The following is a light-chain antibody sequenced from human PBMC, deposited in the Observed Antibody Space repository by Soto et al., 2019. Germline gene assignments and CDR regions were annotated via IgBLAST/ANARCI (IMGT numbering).Light chain of an antibody. CDR2: GNT. CDR3: QSHDSSLHASV. Sequence: QSVLTQPPSVSGAPGQRVTISCTGISSNIGAGYDVHWYLQLPGTAPKLLIYGNTNRPSGVPDRFSGSKSGSSASLAITGLQAEDEADYYCQSHDSSLHASVFGTGTKVTVL. CDR1: SSNIGAGYD. J-gene: IGLJ1*01. V-gene: IGLV1-40*01.